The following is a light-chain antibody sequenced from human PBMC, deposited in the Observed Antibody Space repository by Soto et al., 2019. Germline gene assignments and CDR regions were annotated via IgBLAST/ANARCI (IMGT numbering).Light chain of an antibody. Sequence: DIQLTQSPSFLSASVGDRVTITCRASQGISSYLAWYQQKPGKAPKLLIYAASTLQSGVPSRFSGSRSGTEFTLTISSLQPEDFATYYCQQLTFGPGTKVDIK. V-gene: IGKV1-9*01. J-gene: IGKJ3*01. CDR2: AAS. CDR1: QGISSY. CDR3: QQLT.